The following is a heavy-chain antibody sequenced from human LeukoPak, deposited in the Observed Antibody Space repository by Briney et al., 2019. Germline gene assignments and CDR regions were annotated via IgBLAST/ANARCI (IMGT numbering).Heavy chain of an antibody. CDR1: GFTFSSYS. Sequence: GGSLRLSCAASGFTFSSYSMNWVRQAPGKGLEWVSSISSSSSYIYYADSVKGRFTISRDNAKNSLYLQMNSLRAEDTTVYYCARDREGSSGRSSFDYWAREPWSPSPQ. CDR2: ISSSSSYI. V-gene: IGHV3-21*01. D-gene: IGHD6-19*01. CDR3: ARDREGSSGRSSFDY. J-gene: IGHJ4*02.